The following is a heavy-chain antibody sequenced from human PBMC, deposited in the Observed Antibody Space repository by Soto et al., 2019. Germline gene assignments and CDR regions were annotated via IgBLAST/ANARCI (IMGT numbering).Heavy chain of an antibody. CDR1: GYTFTSYG. CDR2: ISAYNGNT. CDR3: ARVGSGWYGVGWFDP. D-gene: IGHD6-19*01. Sequence: GASVKVSCKASGYTFTSYGISWVRQAPGQGLEWMGWISAYNGNTNYAQKLQGRVTMTTDTSTSTAYMELRSLRSDDTAVYYCARVGSGWYGVGWFDPWGQGTLVTVSS. V-gene: IGHV1-18*01. J-gene: IGHJ5*02.